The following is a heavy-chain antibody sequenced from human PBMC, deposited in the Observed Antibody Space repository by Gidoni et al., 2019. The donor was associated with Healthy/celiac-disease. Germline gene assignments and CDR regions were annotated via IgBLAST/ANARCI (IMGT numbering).Heavy chain of an antibody. J-gene: IGHJ6*02. V-gene: IGHV1-18*01. CDR3: AVSPWSGYYTDYYYYGMDV. CDR2: ISAYNGNT. Sequence: QVQLVQSGAEVKKPGASVKVSCKASGYTFTSYGISWVRQAPGQGLEWMGWISAYNGNTNYAQKLQGRVTMTTDTSTSTAYMELRSLRSDDTAVYYCAVSPWSGYYTDYYYYGMDVWGQGTTVTVSS. D-gene: IGHD3-3*01. CDR1: GYTFTSYG.